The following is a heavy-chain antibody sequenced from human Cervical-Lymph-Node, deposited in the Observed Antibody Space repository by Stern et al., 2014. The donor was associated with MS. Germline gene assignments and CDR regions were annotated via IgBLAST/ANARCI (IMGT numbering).Heavy chain of an antibody. D-gene: IGHD2/OR15-2a*01. V-gene: IGHV1-2*06. CDR2: INPNSGET. CDR1: GNTFSGYY. Sequence: VQLVESGAEVKKPGASVKVSCKASGNTFSGYYMHWVRQAPGQGLEWMGRINPNSGETNYAQKFQDRVIMTRDTSINTAYMELNRLKSDDTAVYYCAVQLVGSMTSDLFGYFAMDVWGQGTTVTVSS. J-gene: IGHJ6*02. CDR3: AVQLVGSMTSDLFGYFAMDV.